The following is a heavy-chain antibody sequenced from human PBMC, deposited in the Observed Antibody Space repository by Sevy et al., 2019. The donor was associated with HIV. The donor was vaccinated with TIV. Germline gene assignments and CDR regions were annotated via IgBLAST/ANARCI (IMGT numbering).Heavy chain of an antibody. CDR3: ARGIVVVPAAMEGFFDY. D-gene: IGHD2-2*01. CDR2: IYHSGST. CDR1: GGSISSGGYS. J-gene: IGHJ4*02. Sequence: SETLSLTCAVSGGSISSGGYSWSWIRQPPGKGLEWIGYIYHSGSTYYNPSLKSRVTISVDRSKSQFSLKLSSVTAADTAVYYCARGIVVVPAAMEGFFDYWGQGTLVTVSS. V-gene: IGHV4-30-2*01.